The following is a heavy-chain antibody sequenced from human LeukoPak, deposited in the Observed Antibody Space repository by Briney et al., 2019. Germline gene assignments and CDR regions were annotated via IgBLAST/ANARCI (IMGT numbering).Heavy chain of an antibody. Sequence: GGSLRLSCAASGFTFSSYSMNWVRQAPGKGLEWVSWICSSSGYIYYVASVKGRFTISRDNAKNSLYLQMNSLRAEDTAVYYCATGDYGAFDIWGQGTMVTVSS. CDR2: ICSSSGYI. V-gene: IGHV3-21*01. CDR1: GFTFSSYS. CDR3: ATGDYGAFDI. J-gene: IGHJ3*02. D-gene: IGHD4-17*01.